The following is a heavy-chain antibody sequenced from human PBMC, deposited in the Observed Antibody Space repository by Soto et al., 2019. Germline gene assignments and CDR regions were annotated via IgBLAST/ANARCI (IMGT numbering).Heavy chain of an antibody. J-gene: IGHJ4*02. CDR1: GFTFSSYA. CDR3: AKDLYYYDSSLDDY. Sequence: QVHLSESGGGVVQPGRSLRLSCAGSGFTFSSYAMHWVRQAPGKGLEWVAVISNDGTHKYYAESLKGRFIISRDNSKKTLYLQMNSLRAEDTAVYFCAKDLYYYDSSLDDYWGQGTLVTVSS. D-gene: IGHD3-22*01. V-gene: IGHV3-30*18. CDR2: ISNDGTHK.